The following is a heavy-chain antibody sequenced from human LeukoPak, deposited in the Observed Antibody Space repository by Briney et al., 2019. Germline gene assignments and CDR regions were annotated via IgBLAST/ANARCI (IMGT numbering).Heavy chain of an antibody. CDR1: GGSISGGDYY. J-gene: IGHJ4*02. V-gene: IGHV4-30-4*01. CDR3: ASSYYYDSSGYCD. Sequence: SETLSLTCTVSGGSISGGDYYWSWIRQPPGKGLEWIGYIYYSGSTYYNPSLKSRVTISVDTSKNQFSLKLSSVTAADTAVYYCASSYYYDSSGYCDWGQGTLVTVSS. CDR2: IYYSGST. D-gene: IGHD3-22*01.